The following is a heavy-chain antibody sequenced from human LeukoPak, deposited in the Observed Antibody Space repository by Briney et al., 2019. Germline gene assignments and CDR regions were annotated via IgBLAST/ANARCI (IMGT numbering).Heavy chain of an antibody. J-gene: IGHJ5*02. CDR3: ARAYRSSWYANWFDP. D-gene: IGHD6-13*01. Sequence: PSETLSLTCAVYGGSFSGYYWSWIRQPAGKGLEWIGRIYTSGSTNYNPSLKSRVTISVDTSKNQFSLKLSSVTAADTAVYFCARAYRSSWYANWFDPWGQGTLVTVSS. CDR1: GGSFSGYY. CDR2: IYTSGST. V-gene: IGHV4-59*10.